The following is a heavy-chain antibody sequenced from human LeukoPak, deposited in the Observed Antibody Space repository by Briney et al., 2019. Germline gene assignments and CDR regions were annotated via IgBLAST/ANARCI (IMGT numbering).Heavy chain of an antibody. CDR3: ARTMVRGVSLEDMDV. CDR2: IIPIFGTA. J-gene: IGHJ6*03. Sequence: SVKVSCKASGGTFSSYAISWVRQTPGQGLEWMGRIIPIFGTANYAQKFQGRVTITTDESTSTAYMELSSLRSEDTAVYYCARTMVRGVSLEDMDVWGKGTTVTVSS. V-gene: IGHV1-69*05. D-gene: IGHD3-10*01. CDR1: GGTFSSYA.